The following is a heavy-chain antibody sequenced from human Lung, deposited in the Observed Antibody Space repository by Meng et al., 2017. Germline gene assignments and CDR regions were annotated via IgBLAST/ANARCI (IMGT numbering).Heavy chain of an antibody. CDR2: IYIRGST. J-gene: IGHJ2*01. CDR1: GGSISSSNYY. V-gene: IGHV4-30-4*01. Sequence: QVQLAESGPGLVKPALHLHCSCTFSGGSISSSNYYWSWVRQPPGQGMEWSGHIYIRGSTYYNPSLKSRITISVETSKDQFSLKLSSVTAADTAVDYCARGQKGYFDLWGRGTLVTVSS. CDR3: ARGQKGYFDL.